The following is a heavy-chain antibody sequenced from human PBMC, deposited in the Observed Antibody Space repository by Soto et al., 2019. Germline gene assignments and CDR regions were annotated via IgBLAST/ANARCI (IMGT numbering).Heavy chain of an antibody. V-gene: IGHV3-15*07. CDR2: IKSKTDGGTT. Sequence: PGGSLRLSCAASGFTFSNAWMNWVRQAPGKGLEWVGRIKSKTDGGTTDYAAPVKGRFTISRDDSKNTLYLQMNSLKTEDTAVYYCTTGRLRFLEKYYSGMDVCGQGTTATVSS. CDR1: GFTFSNAW. D-gene: IGHD3-3*01. J-gene: IGHJ6*02. CDR3: TTGRLRFLEKYYSGMDV.